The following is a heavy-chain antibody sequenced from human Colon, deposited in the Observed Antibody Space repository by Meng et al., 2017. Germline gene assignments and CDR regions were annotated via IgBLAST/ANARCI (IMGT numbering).Heavy chain of an antibody. V-gene: IGHV6-1*01. CDR1: WDSVASNTAA. Sequence: QVQLQQSGPGQVKHSQTLSLTWVLSWDSVASNTAAWNWIRQSPSRGLEWLGRTYYRSKWYNEYAVSVKSRMTFNADTSKNQVSLQVNSVTPEDTAVYYCARDHGYSYGLPLDYWGQGILVTVSS. D-gene: IGHD5-18*01. CDR3: ARDHGYSYGLPLDY. CDR2: TYYRSKWYN. J-gene: IGHJ4*02.